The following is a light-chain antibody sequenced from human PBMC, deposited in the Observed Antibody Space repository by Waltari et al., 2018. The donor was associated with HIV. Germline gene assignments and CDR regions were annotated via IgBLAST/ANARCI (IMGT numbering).Light chain of an antibody. CDR1: QSISTY. J-gene: IGKJ1*01. CDR2: VAS. CDR3: QQSYSTPRT. V-gene: IGKV1-39*01. Sequence: DIQMTQSPSSLSASVGDRVTITCRPSQSISTYLNWYQQKPGKDPKLLIYVASSLQSGVPSRFSGMGSKTDFTLTISSQQPKDFATYDGQQSYSTPRTFGQGTKVEIK.